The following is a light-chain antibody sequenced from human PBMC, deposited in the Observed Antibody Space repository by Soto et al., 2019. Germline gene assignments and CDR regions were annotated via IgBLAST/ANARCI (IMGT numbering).Light chain of an antibody. V-gene: IGLV1-51*01. Sequence: QSVLTQPPSVSAAPGQTVTIFCSGSSSRVSWYQQLPGTAPKLLIYDNDKRPSGIPDRFSGSKSGMSATLGITGLQTGDEAAYFCGTWDTSLSGFVFGSGTKVTVL. CDR3: GTWDTSLSGFV. CDR2: DND. CDR1: SSR. J-gene: IGLJ1*01.